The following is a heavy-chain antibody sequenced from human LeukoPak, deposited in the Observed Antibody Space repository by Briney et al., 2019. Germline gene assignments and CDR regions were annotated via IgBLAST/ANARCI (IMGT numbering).Heavy chain of an antibody. J-gene: IGHJ4*02. D-gene: IGHD5-24*01. CDR1: GASLNDYY. CDR2: IHSSGSA. V-gene: IGHV4-59*12. Sequence: SETLSLTCTVSGASLNDYYWSWIRQPPGKALEWIGFIHSSGSANSNPSLTSRVTVSIDTSKNQFSLNLRSLTAADTAVYFCASGAADGYNFGFDYWGQGTLAAVSS. CDR3: ASGAADGYNFGFDY.